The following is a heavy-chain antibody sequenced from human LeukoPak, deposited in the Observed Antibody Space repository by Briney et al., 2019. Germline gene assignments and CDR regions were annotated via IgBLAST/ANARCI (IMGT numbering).Heavy chain of an antibody. CDR3: ARDLPWGNYTDV. D-gene: IGHD1-26*01. V-gene: IGHV4-4*07. CDR2: IYTSGST. J-gene: IGHJ6*03. CDR1: GGSISSYY. Sequence: SETLSLTCSVSGGSISSYYWSWIRQPAGKGLEWIGRIYTSGSTNYNPSLKSRVTMSVDTSKNQFFLKLSSVTAADTAVYYCARDLPWGNYTDVWGKGTTVTVSS.